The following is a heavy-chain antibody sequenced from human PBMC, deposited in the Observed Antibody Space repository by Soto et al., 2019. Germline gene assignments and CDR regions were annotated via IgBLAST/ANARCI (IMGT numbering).Heavy chain of an antibody. CDR3: ARPSSGWYAAGAFDI. Sequence: ASVKVSCKASGYTFTSYAMQWVRQDPGQRLEWMGWINAGNGNTKYSQKFQGRVTITRDTSASTAYMELSSLRSEDTAVYYCARPSSGWYAAGAFDIWGQGTMVTVSS. J-gene: IGHJ3*02. CDR1: GYTFTSYA. D-gene: IGHD6-19*01. V-gene: IGHV1-3*01. CDR2: INAGNGNT.